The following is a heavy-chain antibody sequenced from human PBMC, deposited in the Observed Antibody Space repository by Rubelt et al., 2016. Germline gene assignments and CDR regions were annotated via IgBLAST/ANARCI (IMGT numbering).Heavy chain of an antibody. Sequence: QVQLVQSGAEVKKPGASVKVSCKASGYTFTSYYMHWVRQAPGQGLEWMGRINPSGGGTTYEQKFQGRVTMTRDTSKISVYLELSSLRSEDTAVYVCASGNLDYWGQGTLVTVSA. CDR3: ASGNLDY. D-gene: IGHD1-14*01. J-gene: IGHJ4*02. CDR1: GYTFTSYY. CDR2: INPSGGGT. V-gene: IGHV1-46*01.